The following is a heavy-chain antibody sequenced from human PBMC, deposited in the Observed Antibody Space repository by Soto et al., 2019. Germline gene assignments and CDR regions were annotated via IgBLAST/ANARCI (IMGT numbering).Heavy chain of an antibody. V-gene: IGHV1-69*06. CDR3: ASGGPYSSSSRDYYYGMDV. Sequence: QVQLVQSGAEVKKPGSSVKVSCKASGGTFSSYAISRVRQAPGQGLEWMGGIIPIFGTVNYAQKFQGRVTITADKSTSTAYMELSSLRSGDTAVYYCASGGPYSSSSRDYYYGMDVWGQGTTVTVSS. CDR2: IIPIFGTV. D-gene: IGHD6-6*01. CDR1: GGTFSSYA. J-gene: IGHJ6*02.